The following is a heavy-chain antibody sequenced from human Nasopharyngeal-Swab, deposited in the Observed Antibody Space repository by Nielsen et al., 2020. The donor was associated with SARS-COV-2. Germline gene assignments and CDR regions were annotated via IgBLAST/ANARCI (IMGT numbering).Heavy chain of an antibody. D-gene: IGHD6-13*01. CDR2: LNPNTGVA. Sequence: ASVKVSCKPSGYTFSDYFLHWVREAPGQGLEWMGRLNPNTGVAHYAQKFQGRVTMTRDTSLSTGYMELSSLRSDDTAVYYCARKKQLVRPFDYWGQGTLVTVSS. V-gene: IGHV1-2*06. CDR1: GYTFSDYF. CDR3: ARKKQLVRPFDY. J-gene: IGHJ4*02.